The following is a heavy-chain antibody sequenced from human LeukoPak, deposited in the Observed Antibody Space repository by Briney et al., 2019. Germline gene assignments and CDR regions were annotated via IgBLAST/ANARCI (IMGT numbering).Heavy chain of an antibody. CDR3: ARGPNYYDSSGYYLSLTGYFDL. Sequence: SETLSLTCTVSGGSISSSSYYWDWIRQPPGKGLEWIGSIYYSGSTYYNPSLKSRVTISVDTSKNQFSLKLSSVTAADTAVYYCARGPNYYDSSGYYLSLTGYFDLWGRGTLVTVSS. CDR1: GGSISSSSYY. J-gene: IGHJ2*01. CDR2: IYYSGST. V-gene: IGHV4-39*07. D-gene: IGHD3-22*01.